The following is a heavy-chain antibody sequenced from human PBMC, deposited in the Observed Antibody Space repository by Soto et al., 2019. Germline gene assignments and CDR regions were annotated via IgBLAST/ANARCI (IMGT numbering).Heavy chain of an antibody. D-gene: IGHD2-2*01. Sequence: GASVKVSCKASGGTFSSYAISWVRQAPGQGLEWMGGIIPIFGTANYAQKFQGRVTITADESTSTAYMELSSLRSEDTAVYYCASLMIVVVPAARGGWFDPWGQGTLVTV. V-gene: IGHV1-69*13. CDR3: ASLMIVVVPAARGGWFDP. CDR1: GGTFSSYA. J-gene: IGHJ5*02. CDR2: IIPIFGTA.